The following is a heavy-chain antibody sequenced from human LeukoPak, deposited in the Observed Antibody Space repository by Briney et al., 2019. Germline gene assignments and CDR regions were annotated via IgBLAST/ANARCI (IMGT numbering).Heavy chain of an antibody. Sequence: GASVKVSCKASGYTFTSYDINWVRQATGQGLEWVGWINPNSGGTNYAQKFQGRVTMTRDTSISTAYMELSRLRSGDTAVYYCARDLVVVPAAISLSLGARAWFDPWGQGTLVTVSS. CDR3: ARDLVVVPAAISLSLGARAWFDP. V-gene: IGHV1-2*02. CDR1: GYTFTSYD. CDR2: INPNSGGT. D-gene: IGHD2-2*01. J-gene: IGHJ5*02.